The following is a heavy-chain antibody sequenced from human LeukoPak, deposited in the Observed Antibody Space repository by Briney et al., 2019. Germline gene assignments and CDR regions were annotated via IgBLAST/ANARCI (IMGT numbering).Heavy chain of an antibody. J-gene: IGHJ4*02. CDR2: ISSGSSFI. V-gene: IGHV3-21*01. Sequence: GGSLRLSCAAPGFTFSTYSMNWVRQAPGKGLEWVSSISSGSSFIYYADSVKGRFTISRDNARNSLFLQMNSLRAEDTAVYYCARESSGYFYWGQGTLVTVSS. CDR3: ARESSGYFY. CDR1: GFTFSTYS. D-gene: IGHD3-22*01.